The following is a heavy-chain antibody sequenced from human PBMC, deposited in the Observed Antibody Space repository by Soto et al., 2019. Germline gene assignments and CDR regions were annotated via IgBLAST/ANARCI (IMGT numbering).Heavy chain of an antibody. V-gene: IGHV3-30-3*01. CDR1: GFTFSSYA. CDR2: ISYAGSNK. CDR3: ARDLQPSYGDAPEYYFDY. J-gene: IGHJ4*02. D-gene: IGHD4-17*01. Sequence: QVQLVESGGGVVQPGRSLRLSCAASGFTFSSYAMHWVRQAPGKGLEWVAVISYAGSNKYYADSVKGRFTTSRENSKNTLYLQMNSLRAEETAVYYCARDLQPSYGDAPEYYFDYWGQGTLVTVSS.